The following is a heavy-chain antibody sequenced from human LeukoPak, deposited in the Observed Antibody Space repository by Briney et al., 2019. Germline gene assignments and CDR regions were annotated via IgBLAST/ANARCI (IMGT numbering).Heavy chain of an antibody. Sequence: SVKVSCKASGYSFTRYDIIWVREATGHRLGCRGCMKPKTCYTGYAQKVQRGVTMPRNTYISTPYMQLSSLRSEDTAVYFCASLTLGGGSYYIWGQGTLVTVSS. D-gene: IGHD1-26*01. V-gene: IGHV1-8*01. CDR3: ASLTLGGGSYYI. CDR1: GYSFTRYD. CDR2: MKPKTCYT. J-gene: IGHJ4*02.